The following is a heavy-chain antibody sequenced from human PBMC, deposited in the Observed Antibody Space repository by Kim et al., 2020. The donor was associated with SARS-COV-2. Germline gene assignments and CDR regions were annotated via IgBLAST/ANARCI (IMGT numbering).Heavy chain of an antibody. V-gene: IGHV3-9*01. CDR1: GFTFDDYA. J-gene: IGHJ4*02. CDR2: ISWNSGSI. CDR3: AKDTGHITMIPGGFDY. D-gene: IGHD3-22*01. Sequence: GGSLRLSCAASGFTFDDYAMHWVRQAPGKGLEWVSGISWNSGSIGYADSVKGRFTISRDNAKNSLYLQMNSLRAEDTALYYCAKDTGHITMIPGGFDYWGQGTLVTVSS.